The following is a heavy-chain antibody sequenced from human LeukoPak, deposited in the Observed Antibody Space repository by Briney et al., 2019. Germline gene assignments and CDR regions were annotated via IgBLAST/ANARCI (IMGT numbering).Heavy chain of an antibody. D-gene: IGHD6-19*01. CDR3: ATHRWKAVAGSYRAFDI. Sequence: AASLKISSKASEYSITSYLNGWLRPLRRKGLEWMGINYPGDSATRYSPSFQGLVTISAAKSISTAYLLWSSLKASDAAMYYSATHRWKAVAGSYRAFDIWGQGTMVTVSS. V-gene: IGHV5-51*01. J-gene: IGHJ3*02. CDR1: EYSITSYL. CDR2: NYPGDSAT.